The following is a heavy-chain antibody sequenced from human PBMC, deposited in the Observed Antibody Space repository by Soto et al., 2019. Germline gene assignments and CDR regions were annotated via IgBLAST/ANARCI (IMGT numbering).Heavy chain of an antibody. CDR2: ISSNGDST. CDR3: AKEWSYDGFDP. V-gene: IGHV3-23*01. D-gene: IGHD3-16*01. CDR1: GFTFNIYG. Sequence: GGFLRLSGATPGFTFNIYGMTWVRQAPGKGLEWVSRISSNGDSTYYADSVKGRFTISRDNSRNMLYLEMDSLRAEDTAVYYCAKEWSYDGFDPWGQGTLVTVSS. J-gene: IGHJ5*02.